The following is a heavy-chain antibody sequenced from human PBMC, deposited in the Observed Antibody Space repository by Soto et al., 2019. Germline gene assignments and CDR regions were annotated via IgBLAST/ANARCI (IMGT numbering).Heavy chain of an antibody. V-gene: IGHV4-28*01. Sequence: SETLSLTCAVSGYSISSSNWWGWIRQPPGKGLEWFGYIYYSGTTYYNPSLKSRVTMSVDTSKNQFSLKLTSVTAVDTAVHYCARREIQGPIDYWGQGTLVTVSS. D-gene: IGHD1-26*01. J-gene: IGHJ4*02. CDR1: GYSISSSNW. CDR2: IYYSGTT. CDR3: ARREIQGPIDY.